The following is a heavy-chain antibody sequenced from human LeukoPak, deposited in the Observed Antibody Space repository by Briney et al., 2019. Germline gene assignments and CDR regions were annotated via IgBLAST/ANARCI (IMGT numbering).Heavy chain of an antibody. V-gene: IGHV3-23*01. J-gene: IGHJ4*02. Sequence: PGGSLRLSCAASGFTFSSYWMHWVRQAPGKGLGWVSVITGSGGSTYYADSMKGRFTISRDNSKNTLYLQMNSLRAGDTAVYYCAKDRNYYDSSIDSDYWGQGTLVTVSS. CDR2: ITGSGGST. CDR1: GFTFSSYW. CDR3: AKDRNYYDSSIDSDY. D-gene: IGHD3-22*01.